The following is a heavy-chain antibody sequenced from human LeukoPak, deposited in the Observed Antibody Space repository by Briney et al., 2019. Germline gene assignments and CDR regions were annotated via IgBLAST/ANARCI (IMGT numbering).Heavy chain of an antibody. V-gene: IGHV4-39*07. CDR2: INHSGST. CDR1: GGSITTSTSY. J-gene: IGHJ5*02. CDR3: ARRGRITIFGVVRNWFDP. D-gene: IGHD3-3*01. Sequence: SETLSLTCTVSGGSITTSTSYWGWIRQPPGKGLEWIGEINHSGSTNYNPSLKSRVTISVDTSKNQFSLKLSSVTAADTAVYYCARRGRITIFGVVRNWFDPWGQGTLVTVSS.